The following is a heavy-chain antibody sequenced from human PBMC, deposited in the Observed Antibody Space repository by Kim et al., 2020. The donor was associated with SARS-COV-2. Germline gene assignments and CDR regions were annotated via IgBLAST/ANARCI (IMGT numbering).Heavy chain of an antibody. D-gene: IGHD3-10*01. CDR3: ARREVEYGSGSYYSDY. V-gene: IGHV4-39*01. CDR1: GGSISSSSYY. J-gene: IGHJ4*02. CDR2: IYYSGST. Sequence: SETLSLTCTVSGGSISSSSYYWGWIRQPPGKGLEWIGSIYYSGSTYYNPSLKSRVTISVDTSKNQFSLKLSSVTAADTAVYYCARREVEYGSGSYYSDYWGQGTLVTVSS.